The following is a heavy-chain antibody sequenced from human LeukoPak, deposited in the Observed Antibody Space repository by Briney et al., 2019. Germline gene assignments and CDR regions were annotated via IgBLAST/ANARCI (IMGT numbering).Heavy chain of an antibody. CDR3: ARALQLWSPFDY. J-gene: IGHJ4*02. V-gene: IGHV3-66*01. Sequence: GGSLRLSCAASGFTVSSNYMSWVRQAPGKGLEWVSVIYTGGSTYYADSVKGRFTISRDNSKNTLYLQMNSLRAEDTAVYYCARALQLWSPFDYWGQGTLVTVSS. D-gene: IGHD5-18*01. CDR1: GFTVSSNY. CDR2: IYTGGST.